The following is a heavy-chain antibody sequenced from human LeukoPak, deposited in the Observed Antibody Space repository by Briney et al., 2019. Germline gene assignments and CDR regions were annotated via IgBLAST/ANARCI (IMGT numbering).Heavy chain of an antibody. CDR3: VKGHCSSTSCYYYYGMDV. V-gene: IGHV3-64D*06. D-gene: IGHD2-2*01. CDR1: GFTFSSYA. Sequence: GGSLRLSCSASGFTFSSYAMHWVRQAPGKGLEYVSAISSNGGSTYYADSVKGRFTIPRDNSKNTLYLQMSSLRAEDTAVYYCVKGHCSSTSCYYYYGMDVWGKGTTVTVSS. CDR2: ISSNGGST. J-gene: IGHJ6*04.